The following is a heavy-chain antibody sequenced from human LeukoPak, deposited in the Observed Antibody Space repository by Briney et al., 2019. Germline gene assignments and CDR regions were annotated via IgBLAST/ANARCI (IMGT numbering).Heavy chain of an antibody. V-gene: IGHV4-34*01. J-gene: IGHJ4*02. CDR2: IYESGTT. D-gene: IGHD2-15*01. Sequence: SSETLSLTCAVYGESLNSYYWSWVRQPPGEGLEWIGEIYESGTTKYNPSLKSRVPISMVPSKQQFSLRLSSVTAADTAVYYCARGAWATRLASWGLGTPVIVSS. CDR1: GESLNSYY. CDR3: ARGAWATRLAS.